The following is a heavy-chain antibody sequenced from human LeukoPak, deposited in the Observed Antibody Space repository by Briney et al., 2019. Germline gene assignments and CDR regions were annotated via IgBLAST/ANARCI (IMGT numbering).Heavy chain of an antibody. D-gene: IGHD6-13*01. CDR3: ARAPGSSGDY. Sequence: SETLSLTCTVSGGSISSSSYYWGWIRQPPGKGLEWIGSIYHSGSTYYNPSLKSRVTISVDTSKNQFSLKLSSVTAADTAVYYCARAPGSSGDYWGQGTLVTVSS. CDR1: GGSISSSSYY. CDR2: IYHSGST. J-gene: IGHJ4*02. V-gene: IGHV4-39*07.